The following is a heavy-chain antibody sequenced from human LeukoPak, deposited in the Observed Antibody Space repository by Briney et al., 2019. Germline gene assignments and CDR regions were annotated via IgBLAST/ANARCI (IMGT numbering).Heavy chain of an antibody. D-gene: IGHD6-19*01. CDR3: AKESRRGSGWGSGMDV. CDR2: LSSTDSA. V-gene: IGHV3-23*01. CDR1: GFTFRSHA. J-gene: IGHJ6*02. Sequence: PGGSLRPSCEASGFTFRSHAMSWVRQAPGKGLEWVSALSSTDSADYADSVKGRFTISRDNAKNTLYLQMNSLRVEDTALYYCAKESRRGSGWGSGMDVWGQGATVTVSS.